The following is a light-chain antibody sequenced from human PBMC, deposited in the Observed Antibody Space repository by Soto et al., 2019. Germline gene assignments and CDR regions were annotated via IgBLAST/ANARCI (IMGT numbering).Light chain of an antibody. CDR1: SSNIGNNF. CDR3: GTWDSSPSVYWV. Sequence: QSVLTQPPSVSAAPGQKVTISCSGSSSNIGNNFVSWYQQLPGTAPKLLIFDNYKRPSGIPDRFSGSKSGTSATLGITGLQTGDEADYYCGTWDSSPSVYWVFGGGTKLTVL. J-gene: IGLJ3*02. V-gene: IGLV1-51*01. CDR2: DNY.